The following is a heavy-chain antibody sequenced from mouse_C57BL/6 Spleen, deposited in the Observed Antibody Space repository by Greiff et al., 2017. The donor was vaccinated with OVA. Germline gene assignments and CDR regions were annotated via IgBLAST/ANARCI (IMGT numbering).Heavy chain of an antibody. CDR1: GYTFTSYW. CDR2: IDPSVSYP. J-gene: IGHJ2*01. CDR3: ARRIFDY. Sequence: QVQLQQPGAELVRPGTSVKLSCTASGYTFTSYWMHWVKQRPGQGLEWIGVIDPSVSYPNYNQKFQGKATLTVDTSSSTAYMQLSSLTSEDSAVYYCARRIFDYWGQGTTRTVSS. V-gene: IGHV1-59*01.